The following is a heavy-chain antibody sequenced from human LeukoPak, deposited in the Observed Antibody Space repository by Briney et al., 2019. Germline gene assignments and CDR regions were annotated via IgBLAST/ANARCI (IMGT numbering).Heavy chain of an antibody. Sequence: PSETLSLTCTVSGGSISSYYWSWIRQPPGKGLEWIGYIHYSGSTNYNPSLKSRVTISVDTSKNQFSLKLSSVTAADTAVYYCARSHGWFRDNWFDPWGQGTLVTVSS. D-gene: IGHD3-10*01. CDR3: ARSHGWFRDNWFDP. CDR2: IHYSGST. CDR1: GGSISSYY. V-gene: IGHV4-59*01. J-gene: IGHJ5*02.